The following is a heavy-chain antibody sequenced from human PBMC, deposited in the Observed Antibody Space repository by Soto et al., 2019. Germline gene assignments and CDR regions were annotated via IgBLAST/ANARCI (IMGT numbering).Heavy chain of an antibody. CDR1: GFTFSSYS. CDR3: ARSTLSYYYYMDV. V-gene: IGHV3-48*01. CDR2: ISSSSSTI. J-gene: IGHJ6*03. Sequence: GGSLRLSCAASGFTFSSYSMDWVRQAPGKGLEWVSYISSSSSTIYYADSVKGRFTISRDNAKNSLYLQMNSLRAEDTAVYYCARSTLSYYYYMDVWGKGTTVTVSS.